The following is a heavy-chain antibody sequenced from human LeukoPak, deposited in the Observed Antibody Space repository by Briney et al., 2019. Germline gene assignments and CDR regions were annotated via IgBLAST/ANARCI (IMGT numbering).Heavy chain of an antibody. CDR2: INPNSGGT. D-gene: IGHD2-15*01. J-gene: IGHJ5*02. CDR3: ARGDCSGGSCYSDLNWFDP. V-gene: IGHV1-2*02. Sequence: ASVKVSCKASGYTFTGYYMHWVRQAPGQGLEWMGWINPNSGGTNYAQKFQGRVTMTRDMSTSTVYMELSSLRSEDTAVYYCARGDCSGGSCYSDLNWFDPWGQGTLVTVSS. CDR1: GYTFTGYY.